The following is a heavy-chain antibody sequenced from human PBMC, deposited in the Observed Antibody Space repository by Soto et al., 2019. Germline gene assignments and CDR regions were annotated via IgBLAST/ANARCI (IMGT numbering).Heavy chain of an antibody. V-gene: IGHV3-23*01. CDR2: ISGSGGST. J-gene: IGHJ4*02. Sequence: GGSLRLSCAASGFTFSNYAMSWVRQAPGKGLEWVSAISGSGGSTSNADSVKGRFTISRDNSKNTLYLQMNSLRAEDTAVYYCAKSLGTGRMILVVSIFDYWGQGTLVTVSS. CDR1: GFTFSNYA. D-gene: IGHD3-22*01. CDR3: AKSLGTGRMILVVSIFDY.